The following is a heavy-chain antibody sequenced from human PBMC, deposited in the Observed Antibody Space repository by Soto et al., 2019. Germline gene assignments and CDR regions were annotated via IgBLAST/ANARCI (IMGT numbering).Heavy chain of an antibody. J-gene: IGHJ2*01. CDR1: GYSFINYY. CDR2: IIPIFGTT. CDR3: ARESNLDWYFDL. Sequence: GASVKVSCKASGYSFINYYIHWVRQAPGQGLEWMGGIIPIFGTTNYAQKFQGRVTITTDKSTSTAYMELSSLRSEDTAVYYCARESNLDWYFDLWGRGTLVTVSS. D-gene: IGHD1-1*01. V-gene: IGHV1-69*05.